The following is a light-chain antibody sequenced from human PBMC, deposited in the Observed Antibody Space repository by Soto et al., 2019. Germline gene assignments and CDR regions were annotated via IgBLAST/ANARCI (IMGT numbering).Light chain of an antibody. CDR3: LQDYNYPLT. V-gene: IGKV3-20*01. CDR1: QSVSNNY. Sequence: EIVLTQSPGTLSLSPGERATLSCRASQSVSNNYLAWYQQKPGQAPRLLIYGASSRAAGIPGRFSGSGFGTEFTLTISSLQPEDFATYYCLQDYNYPLTFGGGTKVDIK. CDR2: GAS. J-gene: IGKJ4*01.